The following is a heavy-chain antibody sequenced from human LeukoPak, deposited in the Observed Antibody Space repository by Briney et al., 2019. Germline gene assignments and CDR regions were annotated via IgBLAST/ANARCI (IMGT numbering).Heavy chain of an antibody. D-gene: IGHD3-3*01. CDR3: ARVSVFGGDV. Sequence: ETLSLTCTVSGGSISTSNYYWGWIRQPPGKGLEWVSSISSSSDYIYYADSVKGRFAISRDNAKSSLYLQMNSLRAEDTAVYYCARVSVFGGDVWGEGTTVTVSS. J-gene: IGHJ6*04. V-gene: IGHV3-21*01. CDR2: ISSSSDYI. CDR1: GGSISTSNYY.